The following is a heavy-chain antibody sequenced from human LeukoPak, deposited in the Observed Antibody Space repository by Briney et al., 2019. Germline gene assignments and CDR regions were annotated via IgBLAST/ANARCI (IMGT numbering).Heavy chain of an antibody. CDR3: ATSAGGSSHRWFGP. CDR2: IYYSGGT. CDR1: VRSVSSGSYY. J-gene: IGHJ5*02. Sequence: PSETLSLTCTLSVRSVSSGSYYWSWIRQPPGKGLEWIGFIYYSGGTNYNPSLQSRDTMSVDPSQNQCSLKLSSVTAADTAVYSCATSAGGSSHRWFGPWGQGNLVTVSS. V-gene: IGHV4-61*01. D-gene: IGHD6-13*01.